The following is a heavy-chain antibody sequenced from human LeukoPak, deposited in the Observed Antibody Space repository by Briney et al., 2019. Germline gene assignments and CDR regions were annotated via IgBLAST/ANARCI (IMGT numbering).Heavy chain of an antibody. Sequence: LSLTCAVYGGSFSGYYWSWIRQPPGKGLEWVSYSSSSGHSIQYADSVKGRFSISRDTAKNALYLQMNSLRAEDTAVYYCARGGTTSLYYFNYWGQGTLVTVSS. J-gene: IGHJ4*02. CDR3: ARGGTTSLYYFNY. CDR1: GGSFSGYY. V-gene: IGHV3-11*01. D-gene: IGHD4-17*01. CDR2: SSSSGHSI.